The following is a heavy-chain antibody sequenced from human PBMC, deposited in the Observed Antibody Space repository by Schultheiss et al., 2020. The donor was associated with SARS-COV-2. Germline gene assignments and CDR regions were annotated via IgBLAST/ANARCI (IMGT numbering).Heavy chain of an antibody. J-gene: IGHJ4*02. V-gene: IGHV6-1*01. Sequence: SETLSLTCAISGDSVSSNSAAWNWIRQSPSRGLEWLGRTYYRSKWYSDYAISVKSRITINPDTSNNQFSLQLSSVTPEDTAVYYCARDTSNTSYFDFWGQGTLVTVSS. CDR3: ARDTSNTSYFDF. CDR1: GDSVSSNSAA. D-gene: IGHD4-11*01. CDR2: TYYRSKWYS.